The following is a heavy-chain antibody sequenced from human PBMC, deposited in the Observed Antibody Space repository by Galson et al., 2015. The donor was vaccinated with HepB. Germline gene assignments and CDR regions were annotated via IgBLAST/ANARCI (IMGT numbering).Heavy chain of an antibody. V-gene: IGHV3-23*01. CDR1: GFTLSACG. CDR2: ITAGGIDT. CDR3: ARRGFGNLGSYFDS. D-gene: IGHD3-10*01. J-gene: IGHJ4*02. Sequence: SLRLSCAASGFTLSACGMSWVRQAPGKGLEWVSAITAGGIDTFDADSVKGRFTISRDSSKNTLFLQMNNLRADDTAIYYCARRGFGNLGSYFDSWGQGILVTVSS.